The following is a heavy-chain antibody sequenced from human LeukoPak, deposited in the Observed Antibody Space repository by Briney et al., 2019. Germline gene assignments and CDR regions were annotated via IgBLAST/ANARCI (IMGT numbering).Heavy chain of an antibody. CDR3: ATQFIPDYGSASSFEY. CDR2: IYYSGST. V-gene: IGHV4-59*05. Sequence: SETLSLTCTVSGGSISRYYWSWIRQPPGKGLEWIGSIYYSGSTYYNPSLKGRVTISVDTSKIQFILKLSSVTAADTSVYFCATQFIPDYGSASSFEYWGQGTLVTVSS. J-gene: IGHJ4*02. CDR1: GGSISRYY. D-gene: IGHD3-10*01.